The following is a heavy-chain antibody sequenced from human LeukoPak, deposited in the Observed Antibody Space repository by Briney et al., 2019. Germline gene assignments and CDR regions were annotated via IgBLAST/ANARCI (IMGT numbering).Heavy chain of an antibody. CDR3: ASTPTSGSYYNTFDY. Sequence: WVRQPPGKGLEWIGYIYYSGSTYYNLSLKSRLTISVDTSKNQFSLKLSSVTAADTAVYYCASTPTSGSYYNTFDYWGQGTLVTVSS. J-gene: IGHJ4*02. V-gene: IGHV4-30-4*08. D-gene: IGHD3-10*01. CDR2: IYYSGST.